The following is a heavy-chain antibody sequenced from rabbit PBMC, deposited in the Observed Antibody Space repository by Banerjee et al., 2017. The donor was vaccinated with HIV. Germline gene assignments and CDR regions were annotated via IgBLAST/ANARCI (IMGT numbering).Heavy chain of an antibody. D-gene: IGHD4-2*01. CDR1: GFTLSRYW. CDR2: VDTGVSDNT. V-gene: IGHV1S40*01. CDR3: ARAQNVGGDAGYVDI. J-gene: IGHJ3*01. Sequence: QSLEESGGDLVKPGASLTLTCKASGFTLSRYWMCWVRQAPGKGLEWIGCVDTGVSDNTVYASWVNGRFTISKTSSTTVTLQMTSLTAADTATYFCARAQNVGGDAGYVDIWGQGTLVTVS.